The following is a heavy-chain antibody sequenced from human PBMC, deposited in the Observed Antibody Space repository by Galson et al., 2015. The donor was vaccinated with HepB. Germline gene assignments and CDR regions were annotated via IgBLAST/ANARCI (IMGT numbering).Heavy chain of an antibody. V-gene: IGHV3-53*01. CDR3: AREDDAFVI. Sequence: SLRLSCAISGFPVRNHYMSWVRQAPGKGLEWVSIIHSAGSTYYADSVKGRFTISRDYSKNTVFLQMNSLRAEDTAMYYCAREDDAFVIWGQGTMVTVSS. J-gene: IGHJ3*02. CDR1: GFPVRNHY. CDR2: IHSAGST.